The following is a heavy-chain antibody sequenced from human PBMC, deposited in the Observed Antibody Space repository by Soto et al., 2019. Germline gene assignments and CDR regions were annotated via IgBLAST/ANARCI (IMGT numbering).Heavy chain of an antibody. D-gene: IGHD3-22*01. CDR3: ASNGYDYPNWFDP. V-gene: IGHV4-59*01. Sequence: LSLTCTVSGGSISSYYWSWIRQPPGKGLEWIGYIHYSGSTNYNPSLKSRVTISLDTSKNQFSLKLYSVTAADTAAYYCASNGYDYPNWFDPWGLGTLVTVSS. J-gene: IGHJ5*01. CDR2: IHYSGST. CDR1: GGSISSYY.